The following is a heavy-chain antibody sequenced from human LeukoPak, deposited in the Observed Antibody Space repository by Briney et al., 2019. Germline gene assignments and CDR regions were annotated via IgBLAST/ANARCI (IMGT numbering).Heavy chain of an antibody. CDR3: ARPSDDAFDI. D-gene: IGHD1-26*01. J-gene: IGHJ3*02. Sequence: GEALKISCKGSGYSFSNYWIGWVRPMPGKGLEWMGIIYPGDSDTRYSPSFQGQVTISADESISTAYLQWSSLKASDTAMYYCARPSDDAFDIWGQGTMVTVSS. CDR1: GYSFSNYW. CDR2: IYPGDSDT. V-gene: IGHV5-51*01.